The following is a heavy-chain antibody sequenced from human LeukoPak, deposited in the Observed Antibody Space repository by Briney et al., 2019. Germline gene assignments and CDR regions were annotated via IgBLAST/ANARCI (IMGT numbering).Heavy chain of an antibody. Sequence: SQTLSLTCTVSGGSISSGDYYWSWIRQPPGKGLEWIGYIYYSGSTYYNPSLKSRVTISVDTSKNQFSLKLSSVTAADTAVYYCARVSVIVVVIDYWGREPWSPSPQ. D-gene: IGHD3-22*01. CDR3: ARVSVIVVVIDY. J-gene: IGHJ4*02. CDR1: GGSISSGDYY. CDR2: IYYSGST. V-gene: IGHV4-30-4*08.